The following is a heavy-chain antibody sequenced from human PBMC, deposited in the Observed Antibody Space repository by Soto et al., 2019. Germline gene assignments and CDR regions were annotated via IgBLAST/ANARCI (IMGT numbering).Heavy chain of an antibody. CDR1: GGSISSGGYS. V-gene: IGHV4-30-2*01. CDR2: IYHSGST. Sequence: SETLSLTCAVSGGSISSGGYSWSWIRQPPGKGLEWIGYIYHSGSTYYNPSLKSRVTISVDRSKNQFSLKLSSVTAADTAVYYCARERLTGTTYYFDYWGQGTLVTVSS. CDR3: ARERLTGTTYYFDY. J-gene: IGHJ4*02. D-gene: IGHD1-20*01.